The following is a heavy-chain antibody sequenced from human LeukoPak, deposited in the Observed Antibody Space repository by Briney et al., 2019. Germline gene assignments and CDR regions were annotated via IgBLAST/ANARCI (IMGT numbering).Heavy chain of an antibody. Sequence: GGSLRLSCAASGFTFSSYSMNWVRQAPGKGLEWVSYISSSSSTIYYADSVKSRFTISRDNAKNSLYLQMNSLRAEDTAVYYCAREGRGYCSSTSCYRDAFDIWGQGTMVTVSS. CDR3: AREGRGYCSSTSCYRDAFDI. CDR1: GFTFSSYS. J-gene: IGHJ3*02. CDR2: ISSSSSTI. D-gene: IGHD2-2*02. V-gene: IGHV3-48*01.